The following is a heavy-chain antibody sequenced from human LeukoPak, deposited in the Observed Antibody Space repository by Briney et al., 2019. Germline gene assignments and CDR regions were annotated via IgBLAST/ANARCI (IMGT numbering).Heavy chain of an antibody. V-gene: IGHV4-59*01. Sequence: KSSETLSLTCTVSSASISTYYWSWIRQPPGKGLEWIGYIYYSGSTNYNPSLKSRVTISVDTSKNQFSLKLSSVTAADTTVYYCARSITGTTSRPFDPWGQGTLVTVSS. CDR2: IYYSGST. J-gene: IGHJ5*02. CDR1: SASISTYY. D-gene: IGHD1-7*01. CDR3: ARSITGTTSRPFDP.